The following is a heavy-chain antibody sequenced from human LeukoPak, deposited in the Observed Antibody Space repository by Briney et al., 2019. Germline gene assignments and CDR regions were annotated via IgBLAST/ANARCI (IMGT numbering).Heavy chain of an antibody. V-gene: IGHV4-59*12. CDR2: IYYSGST. CDR3: ARDPYSSLYNWFDP. J-gene: IGHJ5*02. D-gene: IGHD6-13*01. CDR1: GDSISSYY. Sequence: SETLSLTCTVSGDSISSYYWSWIRQPPGKGLEWIGYIYYSGSTNYNPSLKSRVTISLDTSKNQFSLKLSSVTAADTAVYYCARDPYSSLYNWFDPWGQGTLVTVSS.